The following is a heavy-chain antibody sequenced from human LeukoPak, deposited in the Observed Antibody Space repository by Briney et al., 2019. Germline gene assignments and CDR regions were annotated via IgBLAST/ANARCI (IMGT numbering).Heavy chain of an antibody. V-gene: IGHV4-59*01. CDR1: GGSISNYY. D-gene: IGHD6-6*01. CDR2: ISYSGNT. CDR3: ARGRTYRSSSWFDP. J-gene: IGHJ5*02. Sequence: PSETLSLTCTVSGGSISNYYWSWTRQPPGKGLEWIGYISYSGNTNYNPSLKSRVTISVDTSKNQFSLKLSSVTAADTAVYYCARGRTYRSSSWFDPWGQGTLVTVSS.